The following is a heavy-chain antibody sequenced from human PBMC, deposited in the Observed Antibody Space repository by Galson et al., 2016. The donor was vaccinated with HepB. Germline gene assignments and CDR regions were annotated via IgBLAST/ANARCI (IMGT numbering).Heavy chain of an antibody. D-gene: IGHD7-27*01. CDR3: ARVLGTHRGPQDY. Sequence: APGKGLEWVSYISYSSGTIYYADSVKGRFTISRDNSKNTLYLQMNSLRPEDTAVYYCARVLGTHRGPQDYWGQGTLVTVSS. J-gene: IGHJ4*02. CDR2: ISYSSGTI. V-gene: IGHV3-23*01.